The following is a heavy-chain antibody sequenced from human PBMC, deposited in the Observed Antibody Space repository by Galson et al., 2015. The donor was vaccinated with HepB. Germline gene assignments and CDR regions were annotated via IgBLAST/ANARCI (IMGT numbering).Heavy chain of an antibody. J-gene: IGHJ4*02. V-gene: IGHV3-66*01. Sequence: SLRLSCAASGFTVSSNHMSWVRQAPGKGLEWVSVIYSGGSTYYADSVKGRFTISRDNSKNTLYLQMNSLRAEDTAVYYCATSSSWYLTFDYWGQGTLVTVSS. CDR3: ATSSSWYLTFDY. CDR2: IYSGGST. D-gene: IGHD6-13*01. CDR1: GFTVSSNH.